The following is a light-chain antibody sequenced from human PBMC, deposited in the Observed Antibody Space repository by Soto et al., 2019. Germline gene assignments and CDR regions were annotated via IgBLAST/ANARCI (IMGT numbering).Light chain of an antibody. Sequence: EIVLTRSPGTLSLSPGERATLSCRASQSVSSSYLAWYQQKPGQAPRLLIYGASNRATGIPDRFSGSGSGTDFTLTISRLEPEDFAVYYCQQYGSSLWTFGQGTKVEIK. V-gene: IGKV3-20*01. CDR3: QQYGSSLWT. J-gene: IGKJ1*01. CDR2: GAS. CDR1: QSVSSSY.